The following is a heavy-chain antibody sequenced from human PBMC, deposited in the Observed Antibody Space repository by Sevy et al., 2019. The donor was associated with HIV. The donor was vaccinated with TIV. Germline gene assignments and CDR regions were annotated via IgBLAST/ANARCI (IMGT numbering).Heavy chain of an antibody. CDR1: GFTFSSYG. V-gene: IGHV3-33*01. D-gene: IGHD3-3*01. CDR2: IGYDGSNK. CDR3: ARETITIFGVVIRPYFDY. J-gene: IGHJ4*02. Sequence: EGSLRLSCAASGFTFSSYGMHWVRQAPGKGLEWVAVIGYDGSNKYYADSVKGRFTISRDNSKNTLYLQMNSLRAEDTAVYYCARETITIFGVVIRPYFDYWGQGTLVTVSS.